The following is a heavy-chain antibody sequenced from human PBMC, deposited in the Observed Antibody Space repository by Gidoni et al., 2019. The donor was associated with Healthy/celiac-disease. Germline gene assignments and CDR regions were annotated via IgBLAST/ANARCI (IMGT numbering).Heavy chain of an antibody. CDR2: IDWDDDK. D-gene: IGHD6-13*01. V-gene: IGHV2-70*01. CDR1: GFSLSTSGMC. Sequence: QVTLRESGPALVKPTQTLTLTCTFSGFSLSTSGMCLSWIRQPPGKALEWLALIDWDDDKYYSTSLKTRLTISKDTSKNQVVLTMTNMDPVDTATYYCARTPHQSSSWRTAYFDYWGQGTLVTVSS. J-gene: IGHJ4*02. CDR3: ARTPHQSSSWRTAYFDY.